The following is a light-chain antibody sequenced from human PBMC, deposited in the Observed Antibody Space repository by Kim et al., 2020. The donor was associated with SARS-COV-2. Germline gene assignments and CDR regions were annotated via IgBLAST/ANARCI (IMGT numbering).Light chain of an antibody. CDR1: KLGDKY. CDR3: QAWDSSVV. V-gene: IGLV3-1*01. J-gene: IGLJ2*01. CDR2: QDS. Sequence: SYELTQPPSVSVSPGQTASITCSGDKLGDKYACWYQQKPGQSPVLVIYQDSKRPSGIPGRFSGSNSGNTATLTISGTQAMDEADYYCQAWDSSVVFGGGT.